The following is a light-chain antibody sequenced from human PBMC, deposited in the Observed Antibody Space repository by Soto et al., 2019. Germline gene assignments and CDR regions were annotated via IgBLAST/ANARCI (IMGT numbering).Light chain of an antibody. CDR3: CSYAGTQDVV. CDR2: EGS. Sequence: QSALTQPASVSGSPGQSITISCTGTNSDVGSYNLVSWYQQHPGKAPKLMIYEGSKRPSGVSNRFSGSKSGNTASLTISGLQAEDEADYYCCSYAGTQDVVFGGATQLTVL. CDR1: NSDVGSYNL. V-gene: IGLV2-23*01. J-gene: IGLJ2*01.